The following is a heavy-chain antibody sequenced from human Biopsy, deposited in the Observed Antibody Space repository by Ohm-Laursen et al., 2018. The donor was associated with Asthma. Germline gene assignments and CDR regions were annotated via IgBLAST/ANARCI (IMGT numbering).Heavy chain of an antibody. CDR2: IKEDGSEK. Sequence: SLRLSRAASGFTFSTSWMTWVRQAPGKGLEWVANIKEDGSEKNYVDSVKGRFTISRDNGKNSLYLQMNILRAEDTAVYYCARDVDLRSVYWGQGTLVTVSS. CDR1: GFTFSTSW. CDR3: ARDVDLRSVY. V-gene: IGHV3-7*05. J-gene: IGHJ4*02. D-gene: IGHD2-15*01.